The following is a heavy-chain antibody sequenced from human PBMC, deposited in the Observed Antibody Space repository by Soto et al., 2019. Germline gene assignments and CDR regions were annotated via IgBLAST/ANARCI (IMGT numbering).Heavy chain of an antibody. V-gene: IGHV1-69*01. CDR2: IIPIFGTA. J-gene: IGHJ4*02. CDR3: ARDGGRHSGGIDY. CDR1: RGTFSSYS. D-gene: IGHD1-26*01. Sequence: QVQLVQSGAEVKKPGSSVKVSCKASRGTFSSYSINWVRQAPGQGLEWMGEIIPIFGTANYAQKFQGRVTITADESTRTAYMELSSLRSEDTAVYYCARDGGRHSGGIDYWGQGTLVTDS.